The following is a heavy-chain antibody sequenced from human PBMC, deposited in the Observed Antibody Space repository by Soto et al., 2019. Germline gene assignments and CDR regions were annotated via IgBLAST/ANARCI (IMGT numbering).Heavy chain of an antibody. Sequence: QITLKESGPTLVKPTQTLTLTCSFSGFSLSTTGVAVGWIRQPPGKALEWLALIYWDDDKRYSPSLKSRLTITKDTSKNQVVLTMTNMDPVDTATYYCGHSRELEFIFYFDYWGQGTLVTVFS. V-gene: IGHV2-5*02. CDR2: IYWDDDK. J-gene: IGHJ4*02. CDR1: GFSLSTTGVA. CDR3: GHSRELEFIFYFDY. D-gene: IGHD3-3*01.